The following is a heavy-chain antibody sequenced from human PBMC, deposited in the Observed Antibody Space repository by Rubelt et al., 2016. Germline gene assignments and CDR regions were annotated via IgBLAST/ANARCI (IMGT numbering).Heavy chain of an antibody. CDR1: GGSIATTSYY. CDR3: AGGYGEYLGRDF. V-gene: IGHV4-39*07. D-gene: IGHD4/OR15-4a*01. J-gene: IGHJ4*02. Sequence: QLQLQESGPGLVKPSETLSLTCTVSGGSIATTSYYWGWIRQPPGEGLEWIGTIYYTGKTYHNPSLKSRVTMSVDTSQNQTSLRLTSVTAADTAVYYCAGGYGEYLGRDFWGQGTLVTVSA. CDR2: IYYTGKT.